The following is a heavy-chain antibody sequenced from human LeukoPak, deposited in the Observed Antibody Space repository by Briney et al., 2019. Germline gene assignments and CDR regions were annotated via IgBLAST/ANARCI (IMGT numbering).Heavy chain of an antibody. CDR3: ATDRGDYYGSGRGWFDP. CDR2: FDPEDGET. D-gene: IGHD3-10*01. J-gene: IGHJ5*02. Sequence: EASVKVSCKVSGYTLTELSMHWVRQAPAKGLEWMGGFDPEDGETIYAQKFQGRVTMTEDTSTDTAYMELSSLRSEDTAVYYCATDRGDYYGSGRGWFDPWGQGTLVTVSS. CDR1: GYTLTELS. V-gene: IGHV1-24*01.